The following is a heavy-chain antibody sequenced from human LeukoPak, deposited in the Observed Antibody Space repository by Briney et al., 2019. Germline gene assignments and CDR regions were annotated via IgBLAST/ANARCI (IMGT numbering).Heavy chain of an antibody. CDR1: GDSVSSNSAA. Sequence: SQTLSLTCAISGDSVSSNSAAWNWIRQSPSRGLEWLGRTYYRSKWYNDYAVSVKSRITINPDTSKNQFSLQLNSVTPEDTAVYYCAREWAVRGVITQSAFDIWGQGTMVTVSS. J-gene: IGHJ3*02. D-gene: IGHD3-10*01. CDR2: TYYRSKWYN. V-gene: IGHV6-1*01. CDR3: AREWAVRGVITQSAFDI.